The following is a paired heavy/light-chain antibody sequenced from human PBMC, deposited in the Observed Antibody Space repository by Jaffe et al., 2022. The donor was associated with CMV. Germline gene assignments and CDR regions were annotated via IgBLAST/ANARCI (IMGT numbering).Heavy chain of an antibody. CDR2: ISAYNGNT. CDR1: GYTFTSYG. V-gene: IGHV1-18*01. CDR3: AREGCSGWCRDYYYYGMDV. D-gene: IGHD6-19*01. J-gene: IGHJ6*02. Sequence: QVQLVQSGAEVKKPGASVKVSCKASGYTFTSYGISWVRQAPGQGLEWMGWISAYNGNTNYAQKLQGRVTMTTDTSTSTAYMELRSLRSDDTAVYYCAREGCSGWCRDYYYYGMDVWGQGTTVTVSS.
Light chain of an antibody. V-gene: IGKV1-39*01. CDR2: AAS. CDR3: QQSYSTPLF. Sequence: DIQMTQSPSSLSASVGDRVTITCRASQSISSYLNWYQQKPGKAPKLLIYAASSLQSGVPSRFSGSGSGTDFTLTISSLQPEDFATYYCQQSYSTPLFFGQGTKLEIK. J-gene: IGKJ2*01. CDR1: QSISSY.